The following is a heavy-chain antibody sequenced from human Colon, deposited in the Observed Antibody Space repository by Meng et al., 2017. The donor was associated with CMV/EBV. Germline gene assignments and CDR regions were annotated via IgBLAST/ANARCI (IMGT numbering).Heavy chain of an antibody. CDR2: INDDGSNT. CDR1: LNFSRYW. D-gene: IGHD2-2*01. V-gene: IGHV3-74*01. Sequence: LNFSRYWMHWVRHVPGKGLVWVSHINDDGSNTSHADSVKGRFTISRDNAKNTLYLQMNSLRAEDTAVYYCARDVLGSCKGTSCYRLSPWGQGTLVTVSS. J-gene: IGHJ5*02. CDR3: ARDVLGSCKGTSCYRLSP.